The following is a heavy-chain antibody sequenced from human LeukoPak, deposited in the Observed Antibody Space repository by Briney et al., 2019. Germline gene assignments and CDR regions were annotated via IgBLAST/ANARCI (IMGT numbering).Heavy chain of an antibody. CDR3: ASWWESYDSSGYPTGYFQQ. J-gene: IGHJ1*01. V-gene: IGHV4-39*07. D-gene: IGHD3-22*01. CDR2: IYYSGST. CDR1: GGSISSSSYY. Sequence: SETLSLTCTVSGGSISSSSYYWGWIRQPPGKGLEWIESIYYSGSTYYNPSLKSRVTISVDTSKNQFSLKLNSVTAADTAVYHCASWWESYDSSGYPTGYFQQWGQGTLVTVSS.